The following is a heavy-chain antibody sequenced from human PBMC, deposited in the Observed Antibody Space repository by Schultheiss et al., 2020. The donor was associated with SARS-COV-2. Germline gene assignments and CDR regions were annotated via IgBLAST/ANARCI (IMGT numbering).Heavy chain of an antibody. CDR1: GFSFSTYD. Sequence: GGSLRLSCAASGFSFSTYDMNWVRQAPGKGLEWVSYISSSGSTIYYADSVKGRFTISRDNSKNTLYLQMNSLRAEDTAVYYCARAITSEGYYYYYGMDVWVQGTTVTVSS. CDR3: ARAITSEGYYYYYGMDV. J-gene: IGHJ6*02. V-gene: IGHV3-48*01. CDR2: ISSSGSTI. D-gene: IGHD3-16*01.